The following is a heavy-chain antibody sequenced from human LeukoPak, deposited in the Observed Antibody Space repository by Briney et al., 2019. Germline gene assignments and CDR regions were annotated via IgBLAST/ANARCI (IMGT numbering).Heavy chain of an antibody. CDR3: ARDYGWSFAN. CDR1: GFIFSSHW. Sequence: PGGSLRLSCTSSGFIFSSHWMNWVRQAPGKGPEWVANIKYDGSKQYYVDSVKGRFSISRDNTKNLLYLQMNSLRVEDTAVYYCARDYGWSFANWGQGTLVTVSS. V-gene: IGHV3-7*03. D-gene: IGHD3-10*01. CDR2: IKYDGSKQ. J-gene: IGHJ4*02.